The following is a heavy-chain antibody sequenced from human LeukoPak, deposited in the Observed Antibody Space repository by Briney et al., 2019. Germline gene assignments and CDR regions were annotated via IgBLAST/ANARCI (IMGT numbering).Heavy chain of an antibody. CDR3: ARGRYYYDTSGYVVSLDP. CDR1: GASISSGNYY. Sequence: SETLSLTCTVSGASISSGNYYWTWVRRPAGKGLEWIGRTYPSGSANYNPSLKSRVTMSVDTSNNQFSLKLSSVTATDTTVYYCARGRYYYDTSGYVVSLDPWGQGTLVTVSS. CDR2: TYPSGSA. V-gene: IGHV4-61*02. J-gene: IGHJ5*02. D-gene: IGHD3-22*01.